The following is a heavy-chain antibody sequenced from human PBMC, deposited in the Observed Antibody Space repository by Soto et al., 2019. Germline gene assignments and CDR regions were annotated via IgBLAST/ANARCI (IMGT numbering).Heavy chain of an antibody. CDR2: ISSGGGYT. V-gene: IGHV3-11*05. CDR3: ASRRRSGWYFDY. Sequence: QVQLVESGGGLVKPGGSPRLSCAASGFTFSDYYMSWIRQAPGKGLEWISYISSGGGYTNYADSVKGRFTISRDNADNSLYLQMNSLRAEDTAVYYCASRRRSGWYFDYWGQGTLVTVSS. CDR1: GFTFSDYY. D-gene: IGHD6-19*01. J-gene: IGHJ4*02.